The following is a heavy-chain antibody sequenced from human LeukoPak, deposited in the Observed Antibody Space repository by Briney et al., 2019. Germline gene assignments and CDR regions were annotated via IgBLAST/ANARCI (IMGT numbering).Heavy chain of an antibody. Sequence: GRSLRLSCAASGFTFSSYNMNWVRQAPGEGLEWVSSISSSSSYIYYADSVKGRFTISRDNAKNSLYLQMNSLRAEDTAVYYCARDPPSFQHWGQGTLVTVSS. CDR1: GFTFSSYN. J-gene: IGHJ1*01. CDR2: ISSSSSYI. V-gene: IGHV3-21*01. CDR3: ARDPPSFQH.